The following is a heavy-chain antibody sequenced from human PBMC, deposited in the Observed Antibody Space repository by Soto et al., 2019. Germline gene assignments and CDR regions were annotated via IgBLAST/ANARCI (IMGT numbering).Heavy chain of an antibody. Sequence: SVKVSCKASGFTFTSSAVQWVRQARGQRLEWIGWIVVGSGNTNYAQKFQERVTITRDMSTSTAYMELSSLRSEDTAVYYCAAGSRYYYDSTPTDPWGQGTLVTVSS. V-gene: IGHV1-58*01. D-gene: IGHD3-22*01. CDR3: AAGSRYYYDSTPTDP. CDR1: GFTFTSSA. J-gene: IGHJ5*02. CDR2: IVVGSGNT.